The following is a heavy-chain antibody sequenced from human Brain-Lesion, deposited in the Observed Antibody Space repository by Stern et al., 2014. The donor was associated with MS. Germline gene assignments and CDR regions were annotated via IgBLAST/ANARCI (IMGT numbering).Heavy chain of an antibody. D-gene: IGHD6-19*01. V-gene: IGHV4-39*01. CDR3: ARNLRSSGWFRGGSFDY. CDR1: GGSISSNSQY. Sequence: QVQLVESGPGLVKPSETLSLMCTVSGGSISSNSQYWGWIRQPPGKGLEWIGTIFYSGSTYYNPFLKSRVTISVDTSKNHFSLKLSSVTAADTAVYYCARNLRSSGWFRGGSFDYWGQGALVTVSS. J-gene: IGHJ4*02. CDR2: IFYSGST.